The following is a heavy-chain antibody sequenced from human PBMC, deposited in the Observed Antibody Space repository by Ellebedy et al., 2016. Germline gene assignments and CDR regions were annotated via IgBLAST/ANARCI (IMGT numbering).Heavy chain of an antibody. CDR3: ARSVDY. Sequence: ETLSLTCAASGFTFRSYWMQWVRQAPGKGLVWVSQISGDESTTTYADSVKGRFTISRDNAKNSLYLQMNSLRAEDTAVYYCARSVDYWGQGTLVTVSS. J-gene: IGHJ4*02. CDR2: ISGDESTT. CDR1: GFTFRSYW. V-gene: IGHV3-74*01.